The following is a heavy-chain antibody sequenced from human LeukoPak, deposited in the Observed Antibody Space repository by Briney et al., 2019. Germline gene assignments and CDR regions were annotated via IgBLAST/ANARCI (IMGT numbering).Heavy chain of an antibody. CDR3: ARDQFANGGKKDY. CDR2: ISYDGSNK. J-gene: IGHJ4*02. V-gene: IGHV3-30-3*01. CDR1: GSTFSSYA. D-gene: IGHD3-16*01. Sequence: PGRSLRLSCAASGSTFSSYAMHWVRQAPGEGLEWVAVISYDGSNKYYADSVKGRFTISRDNSKNTLYLQMNSLRAEDTAVYYCARDQFANGGKKDYWGQGTLVTVSS.